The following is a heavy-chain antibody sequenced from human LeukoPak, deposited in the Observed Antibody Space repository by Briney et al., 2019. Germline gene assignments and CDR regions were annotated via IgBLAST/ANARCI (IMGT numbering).Heavy chain of an antibody. Sequence: SETLSLTCTVSGGSISSYYWSRIRQPPGKGLEWIGYIYYSGSTNYNPSLKSRVTISVDTSKNQFSLKLSSVTAADTAVYYCARDGPVHDAFDIWGQGTMVTVSS. CDR1: GGSISSYY. J-gene: IGHJ3*02. V-gene: IGHV4-59*01. CDR3: ARDGPVHDAFDI. CDR2: IYYSGST.